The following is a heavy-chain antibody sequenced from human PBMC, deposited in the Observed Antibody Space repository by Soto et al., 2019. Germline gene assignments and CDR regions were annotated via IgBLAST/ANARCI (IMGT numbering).Heavy chain of an antibody. CDR3: TRRGTMVRGVIDY. CDR2: IRSKANSYAT. Sequence: GGSLRLSCAASGFTFSGSAMHWVRQASGKGLEWVGRIRSKANSYATAYAASVKGRFTISRDDSKNTAYLQMNSLKTEDTAVYYCTRRGTMVRGVIDYWGQGTLGTVSS. D-gene: IGHD3-10*01. V-gene: IGHV3-73*01. CDR1: GFTFSGSA. J-gene: IGHJ4*02.